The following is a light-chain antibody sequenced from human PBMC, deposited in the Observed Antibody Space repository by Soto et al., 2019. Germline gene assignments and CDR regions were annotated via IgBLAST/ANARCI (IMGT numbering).Light chain of an antibody. Sequence: EIVLTQSPATLSLSPGEIATLSFRASQSISNYLAWYQHKPDQAPRLLIYDASNRATATPPRFSGSGSGTDFTLTISSLEPEDFAVYYCQQRSAGVTFGQGTRLE. J-gene: IGKJ5*01. CDR1: QSISNY. V-gene: IGKV3-11*01. CDR3: QQRSAGVT. CDR2: DAS.